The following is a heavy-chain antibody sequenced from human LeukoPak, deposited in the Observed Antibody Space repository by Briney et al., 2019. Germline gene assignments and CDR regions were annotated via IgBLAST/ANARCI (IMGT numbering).Heavy chain of an antibody. V-gene: IGHV1-2*06. Sequence: ASVKVSCKSSGYTFTGYYIHWVRQAPGQGLEWMGRINPNSDGTDYAQRFQGRVTLTRDTSISTAYMDLSRLTSDDTAVYFCARVELTTGPRYFDPWGQGTLVTVSS. CDR2: INPNSDGT. CDR1: GYTFTGYY. D-gene: IGHD3-22*01. J-gene: IGHJ4*02. CDR3: ARVELTTGPRYFDP.